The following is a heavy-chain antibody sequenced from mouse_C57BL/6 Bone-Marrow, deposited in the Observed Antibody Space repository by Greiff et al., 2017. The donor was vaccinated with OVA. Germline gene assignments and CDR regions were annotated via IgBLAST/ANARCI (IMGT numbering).Heavy chain of an antibody. D-gene: IGHD4-1*01. CDR1: GYTFTSYW. J-gene: IGHJ4*01. V-gene: IGHV1-50*01. CDR2: IDPSDSYT. CDR3: ARYWDDYAMDY. Sequence: VQLQQPGAELVKPGASVKLSCKASGYTFTSYWMQWVKQRPGQGLEWIGEIDPSDSYTNYNQKFKGKATLTVDTSSSTAYMQLSSLTSEDSAVYYCARYWDDYAMDYWGQGTSVTVSS.